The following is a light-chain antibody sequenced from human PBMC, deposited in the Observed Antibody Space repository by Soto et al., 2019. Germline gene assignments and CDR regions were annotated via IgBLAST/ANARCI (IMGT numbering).Light chain of an antibody. CDR2: EVN. CDR1: SSDLGDYDY. J-gene: IGLJ2*01. V-gene: IGLV2-8*01. CDR3: SSYAGSNNLI. Sequence: QSALTQPPSASGSPGQSVTISCTGTSSDLGDYDYVSWYQQHPGRAPKLLIYEVNERPSGVPDRFSGSKSGNTASLTVTGLQAEDEADYYYSSYAGSNNLIFGGGTKLTVL.